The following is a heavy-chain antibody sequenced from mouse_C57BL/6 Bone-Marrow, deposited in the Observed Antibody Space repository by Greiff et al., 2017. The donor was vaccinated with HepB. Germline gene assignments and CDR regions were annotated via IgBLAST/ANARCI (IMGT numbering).Heavy chain of an antibody. CDR2: IYPGSGNT. Sequence: QVQLKESGAELVRPGASVKLSCKASGYTFTDYYINWVKQRPGQGLEWIARIYPGSGNTYYNEKFKGKATLTAEKSSSTAYMQLSSLTSEDSAVYFCARYGPYYYAMDYWVKEPQSPSPQ. J-gene: IGHJ4*01. V-gene: IGHV1-76*01. D-gene: IGHD2-10*02. CDR3: ARYGPYYYAMDY. CDR1: GYTFTDYY.